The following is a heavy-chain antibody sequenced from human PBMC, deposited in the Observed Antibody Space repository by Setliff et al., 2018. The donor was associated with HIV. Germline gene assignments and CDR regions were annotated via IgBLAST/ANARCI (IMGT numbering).Heavy chain of an antibody. CDR2: IKSKTDGGTT. CDR1: GFTFSNAW. D-gene: IGHD2-2*01. J-gene: IGHJ3*02. Sequence: GGSLRLSCAASGFTFSNAWMSWVRQAPGKGLEWVDRIKSKTDGGTTDYAAPVKGRFTISRDDSKNTLYLQMNSLKTEDTAVYYCTTESRTLLAFDIWGQGTMVTVSS. V-gene: IGHV3-15*01. CDR3: TTESRTLLAFDI.